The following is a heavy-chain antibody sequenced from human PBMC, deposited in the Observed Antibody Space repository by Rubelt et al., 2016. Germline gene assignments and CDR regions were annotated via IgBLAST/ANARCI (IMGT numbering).Heavy chain of an antibody. CDR3: AHRGRYSSSYWFDP. J-gene: IGHJ5*02. Sequence: QITLKESGPTLAKPTQTLTLTCALSGFSLRSRGVGVGWIRQPPGKALEWLALIYWDDDKRYSPSLETRLAITKDNSRNQVVLTMTRMDPVDTATYYCAHRGRYSSSYWFDPWGQGTLVTVSS. CDR1: GFSLRSRGVG. D-gene: IGHD6-13*01. V-gene: IGHV2-5*02. CDR2: IYWDDDK.